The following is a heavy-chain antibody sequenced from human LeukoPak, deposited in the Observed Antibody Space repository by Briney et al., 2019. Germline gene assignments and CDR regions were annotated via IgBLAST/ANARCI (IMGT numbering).Heavy chain of an antibody. CDR3: ARRGITFDY. CDR1: GGSISSSSYY. D-gene: IGHD3-10*01. Sequence: PSQTLSLTCTVSGGSISSSSYYWGWIRQPPGKGLEWIGSIYYSGSTYYNPSLKSRVTISVDTSKNQFSLKLSSVTAADTAVYYCARRGITFDYWGQGTLVTVSS. V-gene: IGHV4-39*01. CDR2: IYYSGST. J-gene: IGHJ4*02.